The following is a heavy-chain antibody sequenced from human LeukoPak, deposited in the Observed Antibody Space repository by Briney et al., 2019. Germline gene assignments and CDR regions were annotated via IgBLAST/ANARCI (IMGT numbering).Heavy chain of an antibody. V-gene: IGHV3-21*01. CDR1: GFTFSSYS. Sequence: GGSLRLSCAASGFTFSSYSMNWVRQAPGKGLEWVSSISSSSSYIYYADSVKGRFTISRDNAKNSLYLQMNSLRAEDTAVYYCAKFERWFSGRGYYFDYWGQGTLVTVSS. CDR2: ISSSSSYI. CDR3: AKFERWFSGRGYYFDY. J-gene: IGHJ4*02. D-gene: IGHD4-23*01.